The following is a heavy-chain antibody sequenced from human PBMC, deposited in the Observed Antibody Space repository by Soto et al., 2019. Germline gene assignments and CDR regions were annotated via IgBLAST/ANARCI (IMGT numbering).Heavy chain of an antibody. CDR1: GGSFSGYY. CDR2: INHSGST. D-gene: IGHD3-10*01. V-gene: IGHV4-34*01. Sequence: SETLSLTCAVYGGSFSGYYWSWIRQPPGKGLEWIGEINHSGSTNYNPSLKSRVTISVDTSKNQFSLKLSSVTAADTAVYYCAREVSYYVSVFDYWGQGTLVTVSS. J-gene: IGHJ4*02. CDR3: AREVSYYVSVFDY.